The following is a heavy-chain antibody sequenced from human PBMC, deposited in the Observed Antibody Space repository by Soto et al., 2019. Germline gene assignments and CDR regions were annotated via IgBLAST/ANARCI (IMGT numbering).Heavy chain of an antibody. CDR1: GYRFTSYG. J-gene: IGHJ6*02. CDR3: ARGGYYDSSGSRNYYYYGMNV. D-gene: IGHD3-22*01. Sequence: QAQLVQSGAEVKRPGASVKVSCRAFGYRFTSYGINWVRQAPGQGLEWLGWISAYDGNTNYAQILQGRVSMTTDTSANTAYMELRSLRADDTAMYYCARGGYYDSSGSRNYYYYGMNVWGQGTTVTVSS. CDR2: ISAYDGNT. V-gene: IGHV1-18*01.